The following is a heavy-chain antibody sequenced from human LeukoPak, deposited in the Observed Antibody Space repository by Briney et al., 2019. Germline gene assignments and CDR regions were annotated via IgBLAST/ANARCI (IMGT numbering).Heavy chain of an antibody. Sequence: GGSLRLSCAASGFTFSSYSMNWVRQAPGKGLEWVSYISSGGYTIYYTDSVKGRFTISRDNAKDSLYLQMNSLRAEDTAMYYCARALVQSSSYDAFDIWGQGTMVSVSS. V-gene: IGHV3-48*04. CDR2: ISSGGYTI. J-gene: IGHJ3*02. CDR3: ARALVQSSSYDAFDI. D-gene: IGHD6-6*01. CDR1: GFTFSSYS.